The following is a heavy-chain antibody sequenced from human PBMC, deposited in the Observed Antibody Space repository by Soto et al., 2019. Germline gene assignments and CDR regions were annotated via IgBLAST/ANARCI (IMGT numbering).Heavy chain of an antibody. CDR1: GGSISSTSYY. CDR2: IYYSGNT. Sequence: SETLSLTCTVSGGSISSTSYYWGWIRQPPGKGLEWIGSIYYSGNTYYNPSLKSRLTISGDTSKNQFSLKLSSVTAADTAIYYCASLSSFWSLYYFDYWGQGTLVTVSS. J-gene: IGHJ4*02. V-gene: IGHV4-39*01. CDR3: ASLSSFWSLYYFDY. D-gene: IGHD2-15*01.